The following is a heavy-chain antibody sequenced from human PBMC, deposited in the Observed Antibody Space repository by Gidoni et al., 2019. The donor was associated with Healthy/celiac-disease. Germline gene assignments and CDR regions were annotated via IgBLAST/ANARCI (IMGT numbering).Heavy chain of an antibody. D-gene: IGHD6-19*01. CDR1: GCTFDDYA. Sequence: EVQLVESGGGLVQPGRSLSLSCAASGCTFDDYAMHWVRQAPGKGLEWVSGISWNSGSIGYADSVKGRFTISRDNAKNSLYLQMNSLRAEDTALYYCATAQWLGPYYFDYWGQGTLVTVSS. CDR2: ISWNSGSI. V-gene: IGHV3-9*01. J-gene: IGHJ4*02. CDR3: ATAQWLGPYYFDY.